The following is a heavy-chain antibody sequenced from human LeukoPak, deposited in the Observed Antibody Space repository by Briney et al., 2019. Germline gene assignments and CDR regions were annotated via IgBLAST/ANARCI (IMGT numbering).Heavy chain of an antibody. J-gene: IGHJ4*02. V-gene: IGHV4-39*07. D-gene: IGHD6-19*01. CDR2: IYYSGST. CDR3: AGYSSGWRVPGL. Sequence: SETLSLTCTVSGGSISSSSYYWGWIRQPPGKGLEWIGSIYYSGSTYYNPSLKSRVTISVDTSKNQFSLKLSSVTAADTAVYYCAGYSSGWRVPGLWGQGTLVTVSS. CDR1: GGSISSSSYY.